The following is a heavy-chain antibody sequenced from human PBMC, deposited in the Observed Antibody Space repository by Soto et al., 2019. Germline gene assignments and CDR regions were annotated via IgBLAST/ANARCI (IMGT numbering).Heavy chain of an antibody. CDR3: AIRRDCSSTSCYGAGEDSMGFDY. CDR2: INHSGST. V-gene: IGHV4-34*01. D-gene: IGHD2-2*01. CDR1: GGSFSGYY. J-gene: IGHJ4*02. Sequence: SETLSLTCAVYGGSFSGYYWSWIRQPPGKGLEWIGEINHSGSTNYNPSLKSRVTISVDTSKNQFSLKLSSVTAADTAVYYCAIRRDCSSTSCYGAGEDSMGFDYWGQGTLVTVSS.